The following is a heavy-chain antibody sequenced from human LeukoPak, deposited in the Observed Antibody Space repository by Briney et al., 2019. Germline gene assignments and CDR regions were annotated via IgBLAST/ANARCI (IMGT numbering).Heavy chain of an antibody. CDR2: ISSSSSLM. Sequence: PGGSLRLSCAASGFTFSTYNMNWVRQAAGKGLEWVSYISSSSSLMYYADSVKGRFTISRDNAKNSLYLQMNSLRAEDTAVYYCARFRSGSYIDYWGQGTLVTVSS. D-gene: IGHD3-10*01. J-gene: IGHJ4*02. CDR1: GFTFSTYN. CDR3: ARFRSGSYIDY. V-gene: IGHV3-48*01.